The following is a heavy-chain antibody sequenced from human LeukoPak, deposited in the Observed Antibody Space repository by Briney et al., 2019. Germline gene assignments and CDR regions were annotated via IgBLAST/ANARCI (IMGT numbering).Heavy chain of an antibody. CDR3: AREQLGYCSGGSCVAPFDP. CDR2: MNPNSGNT. J-gene: IGHJ5*02. D-gene: IGHD2-15*01. CDR1: GYTFTSYD. Sequence: ASVKVSCKASGYTFTSYDINWVRQATEQGLEWMGWMNPNSGNTGYAQKFQGRVTMTRDTSISTAYMELSRLRSDDTAVYYCAREQLGYCSGGSCVAPFDPWGQGTLVTVSS. V-gene: IGHV1-8*01.